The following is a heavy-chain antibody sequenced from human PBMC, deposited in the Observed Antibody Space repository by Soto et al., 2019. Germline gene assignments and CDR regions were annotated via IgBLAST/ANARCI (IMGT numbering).Heavy chain of an antibody. CDR1: GGTFSSYA. D-gene: IGHD2-21*02. J-gene: IGHJ4*02. V-gene: IGHV1-69*12. Sequence: QVQLVQSGAEVKKPGSSVKVSCKASGGTFSSYAISWVRQAPGQGLEWMGGIIPIFGTANYAQKFQGRVTITADESTSTAYMELSSLRSEDTAVYYCVRGAAYCGGDCYPFFDYWGQGTLVTVSS. CDR3: VRGAAYCGGDCYPFFDY. CDR2: IIPIFGTA.